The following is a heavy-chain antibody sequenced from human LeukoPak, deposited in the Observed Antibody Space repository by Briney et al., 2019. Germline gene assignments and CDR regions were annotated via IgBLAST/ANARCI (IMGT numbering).Heavy chain of an antibody. Sequence: GGSLRLSCVASGFTFSSYAMSWVRQSPGKGLEWVSGISGGSGNTEYADSVKGWFTISRDNSKSTLYLQMNSLRAEDTAVYYCAKFYDILTGYFDYWGQGTLVTVSS. J-gene: IGHJ4*02. D-gene: IGHD3-9*01. V-gene: IGHV3-23*01. CDR3: AKFYDILTGYFDY. CDR2: ISGGSGNT. CDR1: GFTFSSYA.